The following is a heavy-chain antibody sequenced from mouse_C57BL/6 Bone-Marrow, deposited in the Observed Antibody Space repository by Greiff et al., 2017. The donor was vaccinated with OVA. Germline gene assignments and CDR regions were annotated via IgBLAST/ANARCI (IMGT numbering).Heavy chain of an antibody. CDR3: VRQASTGTDYAMDY. CDR2: IRSKSNNYAT. Sequence: EVKLMESGGGLVQPKGSLKLSCAASGFSFNTYAMNWVRQAPGKGLEWVARIRSKSNNYATYYADSVKDRFTISRDDSESMLYLQMNNLKTEDTAMYYCVRQASTGTDYAMDYWGQGTSVTVSS. D-gene: IGHD4-1*02. J-gene: IGHJ4*01. V-gene: IGHV10-1*01. CDR1: GFSFNTYA.